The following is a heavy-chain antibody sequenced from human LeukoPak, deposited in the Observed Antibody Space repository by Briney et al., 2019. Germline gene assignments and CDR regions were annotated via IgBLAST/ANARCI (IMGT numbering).Heavy chain of an antibody. Sequence: PGGSLRLSCAASGFTFSSYSMNWVRQAPGKGLEWVSSISSSSSYIYYADSEKGRFTISRDNAKNSLYLQMNSLRAEDTAVYYCASAYGDPYAFDIWGQGTMVTVSS. V-gene: IGHV3-21*01. CDR1: GFTFSSYS. D-gene: IGHD4-17*01. J-gene: IGHJ3*02. CDR3: ASAYGDPYAFDI. CDR2: ISSSSSYI.